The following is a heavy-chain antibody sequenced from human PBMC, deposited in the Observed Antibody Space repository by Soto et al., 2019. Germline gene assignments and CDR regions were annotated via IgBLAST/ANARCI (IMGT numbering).Heavy chain of an antibody. J-gene: IGHJ4*02. D-gene: IGHD3-16*01. CDR2: ISYDGSNK. Sequence: GSLRLSCAVSGFTFSSYGMHWVRQAPGKGLEWVAVISYDGSNKYYADSVKGRFTISRDNSKDILNLQMNSLRAEDTAVYYCARWGDDKKLSHWGQGTLVTVSS. CDR3: ARWGDDKKLSH. V-gene: IGHV3-30*03. CDR1: GFTFSSYG.